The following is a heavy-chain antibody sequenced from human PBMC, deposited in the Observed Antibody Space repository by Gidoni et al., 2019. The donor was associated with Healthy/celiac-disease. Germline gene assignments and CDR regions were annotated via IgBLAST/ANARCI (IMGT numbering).Heavy chain of an antibody. D-gene: IGHD4-17*01. Sequence: QVQLQESGPGLVKPSGTLSLTCAVSGGSISSSNWWSWVRQPPGKGLEWIGEMYHSGRTNYNPSLKSRVTISVDKSKNQFSRKLSSVTAADTAVYYCAVSPYGDYGLRYYGMDVWGQGTTVTVSS. CDR1: GGSISSSNW. J-gene: IGHJ6*02. V-gene: IGHV4-4*02. CDR3: AVSPYGDYGLRYYGMDV. CDR2: MYHSGRT.